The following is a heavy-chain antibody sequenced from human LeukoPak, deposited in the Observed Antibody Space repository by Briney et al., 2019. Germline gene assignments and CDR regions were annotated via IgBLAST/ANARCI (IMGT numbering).Heavy chain of an antibody. Sequence: SETLSLTCAVYGGSFSGYYWSWIRQPPGKGLEWIGEINHSGSTNYNPSLKSRVTISVDTSKNQFSLKLSSVTAADTAVYYCARAVSGRKIDYWGQGTLVTISS. CDR3: ARAVSGRKIDY. CDR1: GGSFSGYY. J-gene: IGHJ4*02. V-gene: IGHV4-34*01. D-gene: IGHD1-26*01. CDR2: INHSGST.